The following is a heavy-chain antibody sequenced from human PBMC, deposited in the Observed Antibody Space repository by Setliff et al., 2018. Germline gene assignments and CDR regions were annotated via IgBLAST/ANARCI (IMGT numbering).Heavy chain of an antibody. D-gene: IGHD3-3*01. CDR1: GYTLTELS. Sequence: GASVKVSCKVSGYTLTELSMHWVRQAPGKGLEWMGGFDPEDGETIYAQKFQGRVTMTTDTSTSTAYMELSSLRSEDPAVYYCAAGVSWSGYWGGAYYFEYWGQGTLVTVSS. J-gene: IGHJ4*02. CDR2: FDPEDGET. CDR3: AAGVSWSGYWGGAYYFEY. V-gene: IGHV1-24*01.